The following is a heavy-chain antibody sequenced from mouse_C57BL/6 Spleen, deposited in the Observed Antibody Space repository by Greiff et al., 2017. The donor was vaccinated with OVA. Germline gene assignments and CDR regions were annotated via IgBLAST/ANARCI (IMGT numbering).Heavy chain of an antibody. CDR1: GYSITSGYY. V-gene: IGHV3-6*01. CDR3: ARDGTGSYFDY. J-gene: IGHJ2*01. D-gene: IGHD4-1*01. Sequence: EVQLQESGPGLVKPSQSLSLTCSVPGYSITSGYYWNWIRQFPGNKLVWMGYISYDGSNNYNPSLKNRISITRDTSKNQFFLKLNSLTTEDTATYYCARDGTGSYFDYWGQGTTLTVSS. CDR2: ISYDGSN.